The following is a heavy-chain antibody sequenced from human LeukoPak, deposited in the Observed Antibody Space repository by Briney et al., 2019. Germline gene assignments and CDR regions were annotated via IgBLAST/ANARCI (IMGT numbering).Heavy chain of an antibody. CDR3: ACLRGPSDY. CDR1: GFTFSSYS. V-gene: IGHV3-48*01. J-gene: IGHJ4*02. Sequence: GGSLRLSSAASGFTFSSYSMNWVRQAPGKGLEWISYIRSSSRTIYYADSVKGRFTISRDNAKNSLYLQMDSLTADDTAVYFCACLRGPSDYWGQGTLVTVSS. D-gene: IGHD4-17*01. CDR2: IRSSSRTI.